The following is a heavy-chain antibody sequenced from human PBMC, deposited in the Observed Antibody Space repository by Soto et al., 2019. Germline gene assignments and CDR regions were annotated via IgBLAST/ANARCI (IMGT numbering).Heavy chain of an antibody. D-gene: IGHD3-3*01. Sequence: SETLSLTCAVYGGSFSGYYWSWIRQPPGKGLEWIGEINHSGSTNYNPSLKSRVTISVDTSKNQFSLKLSSVTAAATAVYCCARGGRITIFGVVIGSGGMGVWGQGTTVTVSS. CDR1: GGSFSGYY. J-gene: IGHJ6*02. V-gene: IGHV4-34*01. CDR2: INHSGST. CDR3: ARGGRITIFGVVIGSGGMGV.